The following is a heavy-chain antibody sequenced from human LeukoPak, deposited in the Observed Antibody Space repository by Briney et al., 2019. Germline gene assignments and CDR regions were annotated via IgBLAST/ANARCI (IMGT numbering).Heavy chain of an antibody. CDR1: GFTFGDYA. V-gene: IGHV3-49*04. Sequence: QTGGSLRLSCTASGFTFGDYAMSWVRQAPGKGLEWVGFIRSKAYGGTTEYAASVKGRFTISRDDSKSIAYLQMNSLKTEDTAVYYCTRGGPMVRGALYYYYYYMDVWGKGTTVTVSS. D-gene: IGHD3-10*01. CDR3: TRGGPMVRGALYYYYYYMDV. CDR2: IRSKAYGGTT. J-gene: IGHJ6*03.